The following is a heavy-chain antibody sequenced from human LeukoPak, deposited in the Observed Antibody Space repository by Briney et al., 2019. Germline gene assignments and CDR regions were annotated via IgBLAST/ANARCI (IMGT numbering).Heavy chain of an antibody. V-gene: IGHV3-48*03. CDR3: ARQAYGSGWF. CDR2: ISSSGSIR. CDR1: GFTFNNYE. J-gene: IGHJ4*02. D-gene: IGHD6-19*01. Sequence: GGSLRLSCVASGFTFNNYEMSWVRQAPGKGLEWVSYISSSGSIRYYSDSVKGRFTISRDNAKNSLFLQMDTLRVEDTGFYYCARQAYGSGWFWGQGIMVIVSS.